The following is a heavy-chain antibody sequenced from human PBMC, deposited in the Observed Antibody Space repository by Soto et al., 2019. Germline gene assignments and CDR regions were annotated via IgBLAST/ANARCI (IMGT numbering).Heavy chain of an antibody. CDR1: GFPFSSYG. CDR3: ARLYGSGKEGVRGVDG. V-gene: IGHV3-33*01. Sequence: QEQLVESGGGVVQPGTSLRLSCAASGFPFSSYGMHWVRQAPGKGLEWVTVIWYDGSEKRYADSVTGRFTISRDNSKNTVLLQMNSLRVEDTAVYYCARLYGSGKEGVRGVDGWGQGTTVIVSS. D-gene: IGHD3-10*01. CDR2: IWYDGSEK. J-gene: IGHJ6*01.